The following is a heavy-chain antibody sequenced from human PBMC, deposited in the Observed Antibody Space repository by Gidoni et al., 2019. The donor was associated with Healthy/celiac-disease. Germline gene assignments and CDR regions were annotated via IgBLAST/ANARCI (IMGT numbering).Heavy chain of an antibody. CDR3: VKVQGAGRALSTDY. CDR1: GFTFSSYA. D-gene: IGHD2-2*01. J-gene: IGHJ4*02. V-gene: IGHV3-64D*08. Sequence: EVQLVASGGGLVQPGGSLRLSCSASGFTFSSYAMHWVRQAPGKGLEYVSAISSNVGSTYYADSVKGRFTISRDNSKNTLYLQMSSLRAEDTAVYYCVKVQGAGRALSTDYWGQGTLVTVSS. CDR2: ISSNVGST.